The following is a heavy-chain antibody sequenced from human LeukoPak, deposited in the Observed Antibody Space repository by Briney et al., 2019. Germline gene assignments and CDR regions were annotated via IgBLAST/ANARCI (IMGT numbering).Heavy chain of an antibody. CDR1: GGSFSGYY. D-gene: IGHD3-10*01. CDR2: INHSGST. CDR3: ARGNYYGSGSYFGRTTWNWFDP. Sequence: PSETLSLTCAVYGGSFSGYYWSWIRQPPGKGLEWIGEINHSGSTNCNPSLKSRVTISVDTSKNQFSLKLSSVTAADTAVYYCARGNYYGSGSYFGRTTWNWFDPWGQGTLVTVSS. J-gene: IGHJ5*02. V-gene: IGHV4-34*01.